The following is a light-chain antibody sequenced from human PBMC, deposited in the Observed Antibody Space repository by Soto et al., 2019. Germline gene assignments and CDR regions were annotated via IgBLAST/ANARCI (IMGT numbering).Light chain of an antibody. V-gene: IGKV3-20*01. CDR1: QSVSSSY. CDR2: AAS. J-gene: IGKJ2*01. Sequence: ESVLTQSPGTLSLSPGERAALSCRASQSVSSSYLAWYQQKSGQAPRLLIYAASTRATGIPDRFSGSGSGTDFTLTISRLEPEDFAVYYCQQYGSSLMYTFGQGTKLEIK. CDR3: QQYGSSLMYT.